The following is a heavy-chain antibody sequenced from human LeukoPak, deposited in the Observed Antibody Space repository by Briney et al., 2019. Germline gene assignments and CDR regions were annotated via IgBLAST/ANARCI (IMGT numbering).Heavy chain of an antibody. CDR1: GYTFTGYY. D-gene: IGHD1-1*01. CDR2: INPSGGST. V-gene: IGHV1-46*01. Sequence: ASVKVSCKASGYTFTGYYIHWVRQAPGQGLEWMGIINPSGGSTSYAQKFQGRVTMTRDTSTSTVYMELSSLRSEDTAVYYCARDLEIRRETYYFDYWGQGTLVTVSS. CDR3: ARDLEIRRETYYFDY. J-gene: IGHJ4*02.